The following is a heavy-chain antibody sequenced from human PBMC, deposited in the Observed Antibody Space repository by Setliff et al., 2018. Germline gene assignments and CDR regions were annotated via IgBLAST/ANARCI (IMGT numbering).Heavy chain of an antibody. CDR1: GGSISSSSYY. Sequence: KTSETLSLTCTVSGGSISSSSYYWGWIRQPPGKGLEWIGSIYYSGSTYYNPSLKSRVTSSVDTSKRQFSLNLLSVPAADTAVYYCARMSRYSEFWSGYAEDYYSSYIDVWGTGATVTVSS. J-gene: IGHJ6*03. D-gene: IGHD3-3*01. CDR2: IYYSGST. V-gene: IGHV4-39*07. CDR3: ARMSRYSEFWSGYAEDYYSSYIDV.